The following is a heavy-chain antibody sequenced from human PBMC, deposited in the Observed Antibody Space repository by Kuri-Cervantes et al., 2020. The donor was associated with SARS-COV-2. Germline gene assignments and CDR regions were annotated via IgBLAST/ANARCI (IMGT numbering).Heavy chain of an antibody. CDR2: INHSGST. CDR1: GGSFSGYY. J-gene: IGHJ4*02. Sequence: ESLKISCAVYGGSFSGYYWSWIRQPPGKGLEWIGEINHSGSTNYNPSLKSRVTISVDTSKNQFSLKLSSVTAADTAVYYCARGKDHYGDYGYYFDYWGQGTLVTVSS. D-gene: IGHD4-17*01. CDR3: ARGKDHYGDYGYYFDY. V-gene: IGHV4-34*01.